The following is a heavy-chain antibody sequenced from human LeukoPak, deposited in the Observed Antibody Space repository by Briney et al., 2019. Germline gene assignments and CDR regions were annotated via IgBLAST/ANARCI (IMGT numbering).Heavy chain of an antibody. D-gene: IGHD2-2*01. CDR2: IYYSGST. V-gene: IGHV4-39*01. CDR3: AVVVVPAAMLYWYFDL. Sequence: SETLSLTCTVSGGSISSSSYYWGWIRQPPGKGLEWIGSIYYSGSTYYNPSLKSRVTISVDTSKNQFSLKLSSVTAADTAVYYCAVVVVPAAMLYWYFDLWGRGTLVTVSS. J-gene: IGHJ2*01. CDR1: GGSISSSSYY.